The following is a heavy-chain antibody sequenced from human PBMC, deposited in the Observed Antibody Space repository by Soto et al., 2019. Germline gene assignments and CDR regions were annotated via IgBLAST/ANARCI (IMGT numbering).Heavy chain of an antibody. CDR2: IYYSGST. V-gene: IGHV4-59*08. J-gene: IGHJ4*02. CDR3: ARHSSSWFHPFDY. CDR1: GGSISSYY. Sequence: ASETLSLTCTVSGGSISSYYWSWILQPPWKGLEWIGYIYYSGSTNYNPSLKSRVTISVDTSKNQFSLKLSSVTAADTAVYYCARHSSSWFHPFDYWGQGTLVTVSS. D-gene: IGHD6-13*01.